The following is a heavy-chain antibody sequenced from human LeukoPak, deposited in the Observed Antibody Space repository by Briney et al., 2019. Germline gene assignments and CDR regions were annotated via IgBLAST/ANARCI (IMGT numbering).Heavy chain of an antibody. Sequence: ASVTVSCKASGYTFTSFGTSWVRQAPGQGLEWMGWISGYNGNTNYPQKLQGRVTMTTDTSTYTADMELWSLRSDGTAVYYCARDRRRVWFADGMQVWGQGTTVTVSS. J-gene: IGHJ6*02. CDR2: ISGYNGNT. V-gene: IGHV1-18*01. CDR3: ARDRRRVWFADGMQV. CDR1: GYTFTSFG. D-gene: IGHD3-10*01.